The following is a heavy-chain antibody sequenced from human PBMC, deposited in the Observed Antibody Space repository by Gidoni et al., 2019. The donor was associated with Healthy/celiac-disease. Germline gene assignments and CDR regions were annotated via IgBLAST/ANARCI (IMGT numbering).Heavy chain of an antibody. J-gene: IGHJ5*02. Sequence: EVQLVESGGGLVQPGGSLRLSCAASGFTFSSYAMSWVRQAPGKGLEWVSAISGSGGSTYYADSVKGRFTISRDNSKNTLYLQMNSLRAEDTAVYYCAKDGEYYYDSSGGNWFDPWGQGTLVTVSS. CDR1: GFTFSSYA. CDR2: ISGSGGST. CDR3: AKDGEYYYDSSGGNWFDP. D-gene: IGHD3-22*01. V-gene: IGHV3-23*04.